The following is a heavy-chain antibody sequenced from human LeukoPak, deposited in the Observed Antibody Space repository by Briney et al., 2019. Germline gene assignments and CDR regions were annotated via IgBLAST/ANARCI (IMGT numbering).Heavy chain of an antibody. Sequence: SETLSLTCTVSRGSISSYYWSWIRQPPGKGLEWIGYIYYSGSTNYNPSLKSRVTISVDTSKNQFSLKLSSVTAADTAVYYCASLHYDSSGIDYWGQGTLVTVSS. V-gene: IGHV4-59*01. D-gene: IGHD3-22*01. CDR1: RGSISSYY. CDR2: IYYSGST. J-gene: IGHJ4*02. CDR3: ASLHYDSSGIDY.